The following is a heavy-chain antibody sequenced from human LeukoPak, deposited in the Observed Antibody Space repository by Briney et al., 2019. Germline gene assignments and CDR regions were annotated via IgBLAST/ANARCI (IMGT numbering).Heavy chain of an antibody. CDR3: AKPLAAGWVLDY. Sequence: GGSLRLSCAASGFTFNIFGMHWVRQAPGKGLEWVAFIRYDGSNQYVDSVKGRFTISRDNSKNTLYLQMNSLRTEDTAVYYCAKPLAAGWVLDYWGQGTQAAVSS. V-gene: IGHV3-30*02. CDR2: IRYDGSNQ. CDR1: GFTFNIFG. J-gene: IGHJ4*02. D-gene: IGHD6-19*01.